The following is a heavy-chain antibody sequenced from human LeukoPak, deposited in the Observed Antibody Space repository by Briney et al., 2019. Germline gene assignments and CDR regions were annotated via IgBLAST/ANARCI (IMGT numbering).Heavy chain of an antibody. D-gene: IGHD6-19*01. J-gene: IGHJ5*01. V-gene: IGHV1-46*01. CDR2: INPGDGST. Sequence: ASVKVSCKASGYAFTTFYMHWVRQVPGQGLEWMGVINPGDGSTIYAQKFQARVTMTRDTSAATVYMELSSLRSEDTAIYYCVRALYSSGRYGSWGQGTLVTVSS. CDR1: GYAFTTFY. CDR3: VRALYSSGRYGS.